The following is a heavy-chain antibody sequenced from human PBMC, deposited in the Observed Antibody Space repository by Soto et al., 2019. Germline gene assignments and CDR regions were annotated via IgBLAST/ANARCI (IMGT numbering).Heavy chain of an antibody. CDR3: ARDVEMATIGNFAY. CDR1: GFTFSSYS. V-gene: IGHV3-21*01. J-gene: IGHJ4*02. D-gene: IGHD5-12*01. Sequence: GGSLRLSCAASGFTFSSYSMNWVRQAPGKGLEWVSSISSSSSYIYYADSVKGRFTISRDNAKNSLYLQMNSLRAEDTAVYYCARDVEMATIGNFAYWGQGTMVTVPQ. CDR2: ISSSSSYI.